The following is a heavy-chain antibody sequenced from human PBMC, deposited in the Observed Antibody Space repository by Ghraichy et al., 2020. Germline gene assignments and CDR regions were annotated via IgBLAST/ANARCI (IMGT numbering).Heavy chain of an antibody. V-gene: IGHV4-4*07. J-gene: IGHJ3*02. Sequence: SQTLSLTCTVSGGSISSYYWSWIRQPAGKGLEWIGRIYTSGSTNYNPSLKSRVTMSVDTSKNQFSLKLSSVTAADTAVYYCARVTPGLSSTRREWDAFDIWGQGTMVTVSS. D-gene: IGHD2-2*01. CDR3: ARVTPGLSSTRREWDAFDI. CDR2: IYTSGST. CDR1: GGSISSYY.